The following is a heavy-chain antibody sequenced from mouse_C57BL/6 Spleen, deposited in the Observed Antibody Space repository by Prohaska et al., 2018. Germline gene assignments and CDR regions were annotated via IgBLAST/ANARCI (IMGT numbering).Heavy chain of an antibody. D-gene: IGHD1-1*01. CDR2: IRNKANGYTT. Sequence: WVRQPPGKALEWLGFIRNKANGYTTEYSASVKGRFTISRDNSQSILYLQMNALRADDSATYYCARPSTVAPDWYFDVWGTGTTVTVSS. V-gene: IGHV7-3*01. J-gene: IGHJ1*03. CDR3: ARPSTVAPDWYFDV.